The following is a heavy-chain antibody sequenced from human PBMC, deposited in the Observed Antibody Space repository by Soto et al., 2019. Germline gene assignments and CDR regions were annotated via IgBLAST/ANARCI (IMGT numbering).Heavy chain of an antibody. Sequence: TSVKVTCKDSGYTLTSNDSKWVRQATGQGLEWMGWINAGNGNTKYSQKFQGRVTITRDTSASTAYMELSSLRSEDTAVYYCARGPGGPDGPGDYWGQGTLVTVSS. CDR1: GYTLTSND. CDR2: INAGNGNT. CDR3: ARGPGGPDGPGDY. J-gene: IGHJ4*02. V-gene: IGHV1-3*01. D-gene: IGHD2-15*01.